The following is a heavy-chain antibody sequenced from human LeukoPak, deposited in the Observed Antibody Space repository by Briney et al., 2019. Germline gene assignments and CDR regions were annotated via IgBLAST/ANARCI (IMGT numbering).Heavy chain of an antibody. CDR1: GFTFSSYA. V-gene: IGHV3-30*04. Sequence: PGGSLRLSCAASGFTFSSYAMHWVRQAPGKGLEWVAVISYDGSNKYYADSVKGRFTISRDNSRHTLSLQMNGLRADDTAVYYCAKGSAAARPYYFDSWGQGTLVAVSS. CDR2: ISYDGSNK. CDR3: AKGSAAARPYYFDS. D-gene: IGHD6-6*01. J-gene: IGHJ4*02.